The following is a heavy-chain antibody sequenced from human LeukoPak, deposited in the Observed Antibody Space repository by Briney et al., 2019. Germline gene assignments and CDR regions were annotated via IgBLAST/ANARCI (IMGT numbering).Heavy chain of an antibody. CDR2: ISGSGGST. CDR3: ARHQLISYGMDV. J-gene: IGHJ6*02. V-gene: IGHV3-23*01. CDR1: GFTLSSYA. D-gene: IGHD2-8*01. Sequence: GGSLRLSCAASGFTLSSYAMSWVSQARGKGLEWVSAISGSGGSTYYADSVKGRFTISRDNSKNTLYLQMNSLRAEDTAVYYCARHQLISYGMDVWGQGTTVTVSS.